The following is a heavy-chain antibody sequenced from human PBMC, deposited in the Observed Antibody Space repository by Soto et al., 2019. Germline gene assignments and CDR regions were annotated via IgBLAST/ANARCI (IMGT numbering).Heavy chain of an antibody. D-gene: IGHD3-10*01. J-gene: IGHJ4*02. V-gene: IGHV3-74*01. CDR1: GFTFSSYW. CDR3: VRDLVYGSGSSDY. Sequence: EVQLVESGGGLVQPGGSLRLSCAASGFTFSSYWMHWVRQAPGKGLVWVSRIRPDGSAANYADSVQGRFTISRDNAKNTMYRQMNSLRAEDTAVYYCVRDLVYGSGSSDYWGQGTLVTVSS. CDR2: IRPDGSAA.